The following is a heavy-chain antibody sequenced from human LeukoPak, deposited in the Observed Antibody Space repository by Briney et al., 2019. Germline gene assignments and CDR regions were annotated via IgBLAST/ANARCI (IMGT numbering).Heavy chain of an antibody. Sequence: ASVKVFCKASGGTFNSYTIGWVRQAPGQGLEWMGRIIPVLGITNYAQKFQDRVTITADKSTGTAYMELSSLRSEDTAVFYCATTDYWGQGTLVTVSS. J-gene: IGHJ4*02. CDR2: IIPVLGIT. V-gene: IGHV1-69*02. CDR3: ATTDY. CDR1: GGTFNSYT.